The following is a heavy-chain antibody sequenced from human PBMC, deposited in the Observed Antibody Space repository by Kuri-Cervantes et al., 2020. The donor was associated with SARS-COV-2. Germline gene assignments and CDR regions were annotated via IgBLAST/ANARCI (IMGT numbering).Heavy chain of an antibody. CDR1: GFTFSRSW. Sequence: GESLKISCAASGFTFSRSWMLWVRQAPGKGLVWVSRINSDGSVTSYPDSVEGRFTISRDNAKNTLSLQMNSLSAEDMAVYFCARVETSHYSSYYMDVWGKGTTVTVSS. J-gene: IGHJ6*03. V-gene: IGHV3-74*01. CDR3: ARVETSHYSSYYMDV. CDR2: INSDGSVT.